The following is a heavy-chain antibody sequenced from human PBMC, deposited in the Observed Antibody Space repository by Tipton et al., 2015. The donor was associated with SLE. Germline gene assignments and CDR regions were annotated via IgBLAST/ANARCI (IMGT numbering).Heavy chain of an antibody. CDR1: GGSISSYY. J-gene: IGHJ1*01. V-gene: IGHV4-59*07. CDR3: ARYGTYDGSRYFQH. Sequence: TLSLTCPVSGGSISSYYWSWIRQPPGKGLEWIGYIYYSGSTNYNPSLKGRVTISVDTSKNQFSLKLSSVTAADTAVYYCARYGTYDGSRYFQHWGQGTLVTVSS. CDR2: IYYSGST. D-gene: IGHD1-26*01.